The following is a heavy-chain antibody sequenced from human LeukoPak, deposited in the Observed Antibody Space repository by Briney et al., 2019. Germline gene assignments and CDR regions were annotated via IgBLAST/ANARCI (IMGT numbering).Heavy chain of an antibody. D-gene: IGHD3-10*01. CDR3: ARSSNGRDDFFGTYYKGHFDR. V-gene: IGHV3-33*05. CDR1: GFTFSSYG. J-gene: IGHJ4*02. CDR2: ISYDGSNK. Sequence: PGGSLRLSCAASGFTFSSYGMHWVRQAPGKGLEWVALISYDGSNKYYADSVKGRFTISRDSSKNTLYLQMNNLRAEDTAMYYCARSSNGRDDFFGTYYKGHFDRWGQGTLVTVSS.